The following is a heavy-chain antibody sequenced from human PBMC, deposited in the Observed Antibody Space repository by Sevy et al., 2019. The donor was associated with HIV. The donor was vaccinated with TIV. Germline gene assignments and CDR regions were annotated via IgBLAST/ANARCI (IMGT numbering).Heavy chain of an antibody. CDR3: ASIGIVVGRIALGSQELKYGMDV. Sequence: GGSLRLSCAASGFTFSDYYMSWIRQAPGKGLEWVSYISSSGSTIYYADSVKGRFTISRDNAKNSLYLQMNSLRAEDTAVDYYASIGIVVGRIALGSQELKYGMDVWGQGTTVTVSS. CDR1: GFTFSDYY. V-gene: IGHV3-11*01. D-gene: IGHD3-22*01. CDR2: ISSSGSTI. J-gene: IGHJ6*02.